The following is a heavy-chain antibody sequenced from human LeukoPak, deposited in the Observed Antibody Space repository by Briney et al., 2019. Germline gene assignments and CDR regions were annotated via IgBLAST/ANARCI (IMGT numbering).Heavy chain of an antibody. V-gene: IGHV3-30*04. D-gene: IGHD3-22*01. J-gene: IGHJ4*02. CDR2: ISYDGSNK. CDR3: ARGAYYYDNSGYYL. Sequence: GGSLRLSCAASGFTFSSYAMHWVRQAPGKGLEWVAVISYDGSNKYYADSVKGRFTISRDNSKNTLYLQMNSLRAEDTAVYYCARGAYYYDNSGYYLRGQGTLVTVSS. CDR1: GFTFSSYA.